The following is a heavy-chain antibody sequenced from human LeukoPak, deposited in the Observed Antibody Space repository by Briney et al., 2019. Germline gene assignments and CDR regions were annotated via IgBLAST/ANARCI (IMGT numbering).Heavy chain of an antibody. Sequence: GGSLRLSCAATGFPFNQYAMSWFRQAPGKRLEWVAAISGADPGTYHADSVRGRFTISRDNSRNTLYLQMNNLRAVDTAVYYCAKGGITIFGVAYDAFDIWGQGTMVTVSS. J-gene: IGHJ3*02. D-gene: IGHD3-3*01. CDR3: AKGGITIFGVAYDAFDI. CDR1: GFPFNQYA. V-gene: IGHV3-23*01. CDR2: ISGADPGT.